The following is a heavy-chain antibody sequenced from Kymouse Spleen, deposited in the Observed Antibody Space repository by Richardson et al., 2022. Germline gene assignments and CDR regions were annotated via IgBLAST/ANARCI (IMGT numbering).Heavy chain of an antibody. CDR1: GFTFSSYW. CDR2: IKQDGSEK. D-gene: IGHD1-7*01. V-gene: IGHV3-7*01. Sequence: EVQLVESGGGLVQPGGSLRLSCAASGFTFSSYWMSWVRQAPGKGLEWVANIKQDGSEKYYVDSVKGRFTISRDNAKNSLYLQMNSLRAEDTAVYYCARDGAGTSYYYGMDVWGQGTTVTVSS. J-gene: IGHJ6*02. CDR3: ARDGAGTSYYYGMDV.